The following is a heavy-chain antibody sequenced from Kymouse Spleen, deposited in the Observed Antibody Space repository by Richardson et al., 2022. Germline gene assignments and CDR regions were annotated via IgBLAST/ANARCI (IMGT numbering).Heavy chain of an antibody. J-gene: IGHJ5*02. CDR2: IYYSGST. Sequence: QVQLQESGPGLVKPSETLSLTCTVSGGSISSYYWSWIRQPPGKGLEWIGYIYYSGSTNYNPSLKSRVTISVDTSKNQFSLKLSSVTAADTAVYYCARTSSSWVGWFDPWGQGTLVTVSS. D-gene: IGHD6-13*01. CDR3: ARTSSSWVGWFDP. CDR1: GGSISSYY. V-gene: IGHV4-59*01.